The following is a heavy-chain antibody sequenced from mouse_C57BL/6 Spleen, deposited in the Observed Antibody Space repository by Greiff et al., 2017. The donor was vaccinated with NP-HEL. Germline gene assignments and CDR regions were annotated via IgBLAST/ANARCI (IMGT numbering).Heavy chain of an antibody. CDR2: ILPGSGST. D-gene: IGHD2-4*01. V-gene: IGHV1-9*01. J-gene: IGHJ3*01. CDR3: AREGGDDYDEGPWFAY. Sequence: VQLQQSGAELMKPGASVKLSCKATGYTFTGYWIEWVKQRPGHGLEWIGEILPGSGSTNYNEKFKGKATFTADTSSNTAYMQLSSLTTEDSASYYWAREGGDDYDEGPWFAYWGQGTLVTVSA. CDR1: GYTFTGYW.